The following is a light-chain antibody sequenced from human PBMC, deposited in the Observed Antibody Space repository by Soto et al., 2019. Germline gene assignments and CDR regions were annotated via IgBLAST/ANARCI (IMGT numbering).Light chain of an antibody. CDR1: QSISST. J-gene: IGKJ1*01. CDR2: GAS. Sequence: EIVVTQSPVTLSVSPGERATLSCRASQSISSTLAWYQQKPGQAPRLLLYGASTRATGIPARFSGSGSGTEFTLTISSLQSEDFAVYYCQHYNNWPSFGHGTKVEIK. CDR3: QHYNNWPS. V-gene: IGKV3-15*01.